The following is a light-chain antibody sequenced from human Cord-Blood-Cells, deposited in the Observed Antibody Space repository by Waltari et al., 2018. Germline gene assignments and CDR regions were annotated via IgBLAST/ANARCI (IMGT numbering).Light chain of an antibody. V-gene: IGKV1-5*01. CDR3: QQYNSYWT. CDR1: QSISSW. J-gene: IGKJ1*01. CDR2: DAS. Sequence: IQMTQSPSTLSASVGDRVTITCRASQSISSWLAWYQQKPGKAPKLLIYDASSVESGVPSRFSGSGSGTEFTLTISILQPDYFATYYCQQYNSYWTFGQGTKVEIK.